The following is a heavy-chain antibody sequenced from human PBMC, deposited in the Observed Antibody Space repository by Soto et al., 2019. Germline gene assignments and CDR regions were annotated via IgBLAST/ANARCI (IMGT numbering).Heavy chain of an antibody. CDR2: IYYSGST. CDR1: GGSISSGVYY. J-gene: IGHJ6*04. CDR3: ARGGYDFSDYYCYGMDV. D-gene: IGHD3-3*01. V-gene: IGHV4-30-4*01. Sequence: SETLSLTCTVSGGSISSGVYYWSWIRQPPGKGLEWIGYIYYSGSTYYNPSIKSRVTISVDTSKNQFSLRLSSVTAADTAVYYCARGGYDFSDYYCYGMDVWGEGTTVTVSS.